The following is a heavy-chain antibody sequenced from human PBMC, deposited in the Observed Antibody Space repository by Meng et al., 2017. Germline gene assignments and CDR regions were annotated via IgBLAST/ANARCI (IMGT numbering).Heavy chain of an antibody. Sequence: GSLRLSCTVSGGSISSSSYYWGWIRQPPGKGLEWIGSIYYSGSTYYNPSLKSRVTISLDTSKNQFSLKLSSVTAADTAVYYCARDGKRDGYSFDYWGQGTLVTVSS. CDR1: GGSISSSSYY. V-gene: IGHV4-39*07. CDR3: ARDGKRDGYSFDY. D-gene: IGHD5-24*01. CDR2: IYYSGST. J-gene: IGHJ4*02.